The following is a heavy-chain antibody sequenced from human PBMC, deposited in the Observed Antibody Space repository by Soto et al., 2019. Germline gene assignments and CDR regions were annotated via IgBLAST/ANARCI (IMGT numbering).Heavy chain of an antibody. CDR2: IYYRGNT. V-gene: IGHV4-59*08. D-gene: IGHD3-9*01. CDR1: GGSIGTYY. J-gene: IGHJ4*02. CDR3: ARHPGYYDILTGYTTYYFDY. Sequence: SETLSLTCTVSGGSIGTYYWSWIRQPPGKGLEWIGYIYYRGNTDYNPSLKSRVTISLDTPKNQFSLKLSSVTAADTAVYYCARHPGYYDILTGYTTYYFDYWGQGTLVT.